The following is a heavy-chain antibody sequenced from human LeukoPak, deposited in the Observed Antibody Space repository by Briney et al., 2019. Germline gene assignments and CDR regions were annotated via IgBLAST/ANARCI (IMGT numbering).Heavy chain of an antibody. Sequence: ASVKVSCKASGYTFTGYYMHWVRQAPGQGLEWMGWINPNSGGTNYAQKFQGRVTITRDISASTAYMELSSLRSEDTAVYYCARGPPSSSGWSIFDCWGQGTLVTVTS. CDR2: INPNSGGT. V-gene: IGHV1-2*02. CDR3: ARGPPSSSGWSIFDC. D-gene: IGHD6-19*01. CDR1: GYTFTGYY. J-gene: IGHJ4*02.